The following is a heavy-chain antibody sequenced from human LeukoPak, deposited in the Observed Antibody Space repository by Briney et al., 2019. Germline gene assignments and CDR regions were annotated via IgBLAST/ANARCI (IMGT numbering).Heavy chain of an antibody. J-gene: IGHJ3*02. CDR2: FYYSGNT. V-gene: IGHV4-39*02. CDR1: GDSISSSPYY. D-gene: IGHD3-22*01. Sequence: PSETLSLTCTVSGDSISSSPYYWGRIRQPPGKGLEWIGSFYYSGNTYYNPSLKSRVTISVDTSENHFSLKLSSVTAADTAVYYCARSTPADYYDSSGKPFDIWGQGTMVTVSS. CDR3: ARSTPADYYDSSGKPFDI.